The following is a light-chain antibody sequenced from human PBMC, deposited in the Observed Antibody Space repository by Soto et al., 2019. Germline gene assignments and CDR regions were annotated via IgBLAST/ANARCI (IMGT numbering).Light chain of an antibody. V-gene: IGKV3-15*01. CDR1: QNVGGS. CDR3: QQSRT. J-gene: IGKJ2*01. CDR2: RAS. Sequence: VMTQSPATLSVSPGERATLSCRASQNVGGSVAWYQQKPGQAPRLLIYRASTRATGIPARFGGSGSGTEFTLTISSLQSEDFAIYYCQQSRTFAQGTKLEIK.